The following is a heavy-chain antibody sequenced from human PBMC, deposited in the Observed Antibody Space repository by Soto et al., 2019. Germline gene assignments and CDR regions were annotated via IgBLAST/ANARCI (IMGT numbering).Heavy chain of an antibody. CDR3: AKSGQLELLDYYYYYMDV. V-gene: IGHV3-23*01. D-gene: IGHD1-7*01. CDR2: ISGSGATT. CDR1: GFTFNNYA. Sequence: GGSLRLSCPASGFTFNNYAMSWVRQAPGKGLQWVSAISGSGATTYYADSVKGRFTISRDNSKNTLYLQMNSLRAEDTALYYCAKSGQLELLDYYYYYMDVWGKGTTVTVSS. J-gene: IGHJ6*03.